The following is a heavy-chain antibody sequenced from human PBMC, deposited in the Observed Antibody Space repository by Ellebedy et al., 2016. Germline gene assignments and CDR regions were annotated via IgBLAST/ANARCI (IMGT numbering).Heavy chain of an antibody. D-gene: IGHD2-8*01. V-gene: IGHV3-7*01. CDR2: IVRDGSDQ. CDR3: ARDTNGWSRDY. J-gene: IGHJ4*02. Sequence: GGSLRLSCAASGFTFTAYSMTWVRQAPGKGLEWVATIVRDGSDQYYVDSLKGRFTVSRDDAKNSVYLQLNSLRAEDSGIYYCARDTNGWSRDYWGQGTLVTVSP. CDR1: GFTFTAYS.